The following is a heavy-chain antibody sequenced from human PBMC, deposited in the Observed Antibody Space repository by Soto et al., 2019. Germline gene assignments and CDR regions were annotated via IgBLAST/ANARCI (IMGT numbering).Heavy chain of an antibody. Sequence: ASVKVSCKASGYTFTGYYMHWVRQAPGQGLEWMGWINPNSGGTNYAQKFQGWVTMTRDTSISTAYMELSRLRSDDTAVYYCARGATYHGSGSYLISGYYYYYGMDVWGQGTMVTVSS. CDR3: ARGATYHGSGSYLISGYYYYYGMDV. J-gene: IGHJ6*02. D-gene: IGHD3-10*01. V-gene: IGHV1-2*04. CDR2: INPNSGGT. CDR1: GYTFTGYY.